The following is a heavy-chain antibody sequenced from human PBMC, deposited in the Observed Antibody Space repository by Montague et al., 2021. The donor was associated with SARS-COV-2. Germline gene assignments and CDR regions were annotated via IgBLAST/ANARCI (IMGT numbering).Heavy chain of an antibody. D-gene: IGHD1-14*01. CDR1: GGSTSAYY. CDR3: AREGIPTPGAEWKILHYHGMDG. Sequence: SETRSLTCTVSGGSTSAYYWSWIRQPPGKGLEWIAYMYNSRSSNYNPSLKSRVSISVDTSKSQFSLKLTSVTAADTAVYYCAREGIPTPGAEWKILHYHGMDGWGQGTTVTVSS. V-gene: IGHV4-59*13. CDR2: MYNSRSS. J-gene: IGHJ6*02.